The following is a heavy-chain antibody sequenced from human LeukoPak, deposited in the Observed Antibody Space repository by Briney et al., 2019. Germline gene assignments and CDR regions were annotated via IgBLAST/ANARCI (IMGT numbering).Heavy chain of an antibody. CDR1: GGSISSTNW. CDR2: VHLDGRT. Sequence: PSGTLSLICGVSGGSISSTNWWTWARQPPGKGLEWIGDVHLDGRTNYNPSLQSRLTMSVDFSENHISLKLTSVTAATTAFYYCATEGGPYRPLDYSGQGTLVTVSS. J-gene: IGHJ4*02. V-gene: IGHV4-4*02. CDR3: ATEGGPYRPLDY.